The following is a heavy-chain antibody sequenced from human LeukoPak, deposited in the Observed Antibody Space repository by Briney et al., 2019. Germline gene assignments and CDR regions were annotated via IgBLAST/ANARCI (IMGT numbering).Heavy chain of an antibody. D-gene: IGHD6-13*01. CDR3: VRGGSDSSRYWVY. J-gene: IGHJ4*02. CDR2: IQPDGSEK. CDR1: GFTFSRLW. V-gene: IGHV3-7*03. Sequence: PGGSLRLSCAASGFTFSRLWMTWVRQAPGKGLEWVANIQPDGSEKYYLDSVKGRFTISRDNAKNSLFLHMNSLSAADTAVYYCVRGGSDSSRYWVYWGQGTLVTVSS.